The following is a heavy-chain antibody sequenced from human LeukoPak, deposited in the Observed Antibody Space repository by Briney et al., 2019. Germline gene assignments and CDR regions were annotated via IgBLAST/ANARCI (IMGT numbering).Heavy chain of an antibody. V-gene: IGHV3-30*01. CDR2: ISYDGSNK. J-gene: IGHJ3*02. CDR1: GFTFSSYA. Sequence: GGSLRLSCAASGFTFSSYAMHWVRQAPGKGLEWVAVISYDGSNKYYADSVKGRFTISRDNSKNTLYLQMNSLRAEDTAVYYCARELDWKSAFDIWGQGTMVTVSS. CDR3: ARELDWKSAFDI. D-gene: IGHD1-1*01.